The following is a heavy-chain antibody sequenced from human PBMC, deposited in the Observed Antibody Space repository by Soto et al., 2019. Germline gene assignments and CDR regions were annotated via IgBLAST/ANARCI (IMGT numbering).Heavy chain of an antibody. Sequence: QVDLVQSGAEVKEPGASVRISCEASGYTFTSYGIHWVRQAPGQRLEWMGWINTGSSNTRYSPEFPARVTLTRDTSASTAYMELNSLRSEDTAVYYCARAMPTAGYIYFAQWGQGTLVTVSS. CDR1: GYTFTSYG. V-gene: IGHV1-3*04. CDR3: ARAMPTAGYIYFAQ. D-gene: IGHD3-9*01. CDR2: INTGSSNT. J-gene: IGHJ4*02.